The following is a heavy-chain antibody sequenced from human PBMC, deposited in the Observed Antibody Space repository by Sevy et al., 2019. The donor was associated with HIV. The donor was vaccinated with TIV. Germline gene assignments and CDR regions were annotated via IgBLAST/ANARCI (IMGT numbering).Heavy chain of an antibody. CDR2: IYYSGST. CDR1: GGSISYSY. J-gene: IGHJ4*02. V-gene: IGHV4-59*01. CDR3: AREPRAGRYFDY. Sequence: SETLSLTCTVSGGSISYSYWNWIRQPPGKGLEWIGYIYYSGSTNYNPSLKSQVTISLDTSKNQFSLKLTSVTAADTAVYYCAREPRAGRYFDYWGQGNLVTVSS. D-gene: IGHD1-1*01.